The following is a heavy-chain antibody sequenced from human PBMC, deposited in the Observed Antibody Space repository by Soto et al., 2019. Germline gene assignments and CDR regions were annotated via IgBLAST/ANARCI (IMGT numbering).Heavy chain of an antibody. Sequence: GESLKISCKGSGYSSTSYWIGWVRQMPGKGLEWMGIIYPGDSDTRYSPSFQGQVTISADKSISTAYLQWSSLKASDTAMYYCARILPYRTQYYGMDVWGQGTTVTVSS. CDR1: GYSSTSYW. J-gene: IGHJ6*02. D-gene: IGHD1-26*01. CDR3: ARILPYRTQYYGMDV. CDR2: IYPGDSDT. V-gene: IGHV5-51*01.